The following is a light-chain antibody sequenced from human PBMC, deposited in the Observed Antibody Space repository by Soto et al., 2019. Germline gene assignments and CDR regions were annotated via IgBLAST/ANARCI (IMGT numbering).Light chain of an antibody. J-gene: IGLJ1*01. Sequence: QSALTHPPSASWSPGQSVTISCTGTSSDVGRYNHVSWYQQHPGKAPKLIIFDVNKRPSGVPDRFSGSKSGNTASLTVSGLQAEDEADYFCSAYAGSIYVFGSGTKVTVL. CDR2: DVN. CDR1: SSDVGRYNH. CDR3: SAYAGSIYV. V-gene: IGLV2-8*01.